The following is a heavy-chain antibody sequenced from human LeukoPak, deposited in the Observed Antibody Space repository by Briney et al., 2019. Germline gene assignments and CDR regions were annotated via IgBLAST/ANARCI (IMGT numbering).Heavy chain of an antibody. CDR2: ISSSSSYI. Sequence: GGSLRLSCAASGFTFSSYSMNWVRQAPGKGLEWVSSISSSSSYIYYADSVKGRFTISRDNAKNSLYLQMNSLRAEDTAVYYCASSGRTLRYFDWLLGGSWLDPWGQGTLVTVSS. CDR1: GFTFSSYS. D-gene: IGHD3-9*01. CDR3: ASSGRTLRYFDWLLGGSWLDP. V-gene: IGHV3-21*01. J-gene: IGHJ5*02.